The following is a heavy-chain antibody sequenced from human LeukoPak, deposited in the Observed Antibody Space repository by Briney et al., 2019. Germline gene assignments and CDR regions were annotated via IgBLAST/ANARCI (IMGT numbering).Heavy chain of an antibody. D-gene: IGHD6-6*01. Sequence: AETLSLTCTVSGGSISSSSYYWGWIRQPPGKGLEWIGTIYYSGSTYYTPSLKSRLTISVDTSKNQFSLKLSSVTAADTAVYYCARTIAARRDYFDSWGQGTLVTVSS. CDR3: ARTIAARRDYFDS. CDR2: IYYSGST. J-gene: IGHJ4*02. CDR1: GGSISSSSYY. V-gene: IGHV4-39*01.